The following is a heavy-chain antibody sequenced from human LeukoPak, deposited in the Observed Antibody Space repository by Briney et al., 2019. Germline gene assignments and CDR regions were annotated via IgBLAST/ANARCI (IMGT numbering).Heavy chain of an antibody. D-gene: IGHD6-19*01. CDR2: INPNSGGT. J-gene: IGHJ5*02. Sequence: GASVKVSCKASGYTFTGYYMHWVRQAPGKGLEWMGRINPNSGGTNYAQKFQGRVTMTRDTSNSTAYMELSRLRSDDTAVYYCARDLVGYSSGFDPWGQGTLVTVSS. CDR1: GYTFTGYY. CDR3: ARDLVGYSSGFDP. V-gene: IGHV1-2*06.